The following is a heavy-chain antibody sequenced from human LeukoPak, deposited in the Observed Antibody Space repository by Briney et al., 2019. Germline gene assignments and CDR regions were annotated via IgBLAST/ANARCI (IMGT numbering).Heavy chain of an antibody. Sequence: GGSLRLSCAASGFTFSSYWMHWVRQAPGKGLVWVSRINSDGSSTSYADSVKGRFTISRDNSKNTVYLQMNGLRADDTAVYYCAKDRRFLEWKDAFDVWGQGTMVTVSS. D-gene: IGHD3-3*01. CDR1: GFTFSSYW. V-gene: IGHV3-74*01. CDR3: AKDRRFLEWKDAFDV. J-gene: IGHJ3*01. CDR2: INSDGSST.